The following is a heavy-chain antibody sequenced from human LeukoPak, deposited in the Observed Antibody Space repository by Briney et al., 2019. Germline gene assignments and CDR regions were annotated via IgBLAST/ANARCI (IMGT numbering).Heavy chain of an antibody. Sequence: GGSLRLSCSTSGFIFSSYPMHWVRQPPGKGLDYVSGITSNGDSTNYADSVKGRFTISRDNSKNTPSLHMSSLRAEDTAVYYCVKDQGEYSSSWYYFDNWGQGTLVTVSS. CDR1: GFIFSSYP. CDR2: ITSNGDST. J-gene: IGHJ4*02. V-gene: IGHV3-64D*06. D-gene: IGHD6-13*01. CDR3: VKDQGEYSSSWYYFDN.